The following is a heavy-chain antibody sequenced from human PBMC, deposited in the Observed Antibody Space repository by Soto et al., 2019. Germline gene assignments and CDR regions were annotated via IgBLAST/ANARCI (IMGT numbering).Heavy chain of an antibody. J-gene: IGHJ5*02. Sequence: ASVKVSCKASGYTFASYAITWVRQAPGQRLEWMEWINAGNGNTKYSQKFQGRVTITRDTSASTAYMELSSLRSEDTAVYYCARKAGLLWFGESTVPFDPWGQGTLVTVSS. CDR3: ARKAGLLWFGESTVPFDP. CDR1: GYTFASYA. CDR2: INAGNGNT. D-gene: IGHD3-10*01. V-gene: IGHV1-3*01.